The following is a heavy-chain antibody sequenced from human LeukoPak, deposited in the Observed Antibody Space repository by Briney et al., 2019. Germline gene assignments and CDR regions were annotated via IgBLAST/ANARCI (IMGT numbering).Heavy chain of an antibody. CDR1: GGSFSGYY. V-gene: IGHV4-34*01. D-gene: IGHD3-3*01. Sequence: PSETLSLTCAVYGGSFSGYYWSWIRQPPGKGLEWIGEINHSGSTNYNPSLKSRVTISVDTSKNQFSLKLSSVTAADTAVYYCARAQYYDFWSGLDLGNDYWGQGTLVTVSS. CDR3: ARAQYYDFWSGLDLGNDY. J-gene: IGHJ4*02. CDR2: INHSGST.